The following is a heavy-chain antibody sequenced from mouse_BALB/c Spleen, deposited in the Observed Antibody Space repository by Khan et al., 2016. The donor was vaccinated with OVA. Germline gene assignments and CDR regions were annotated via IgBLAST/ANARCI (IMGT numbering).Heavy chain of an antibody. V-gene: IGHV5-6*01. CDR1: GFTFSTYG. J-gene: IGHJ3*01. CDR3: TRLAYYDGCEGFAY. Sequence: EVELVESGGDLVKPGGSLKLSCAASGFTFSTYGMSWVRQAPDKRLEWVATVITGGGYTNYPDSVKGRFTISRDNAKNTRDLQKIGLRSEDKAMFYYTRLAYYDGCEGFAYWGQGTLVTVSA. D-gene: IGHD1-1*01. CDR2: VITGGGYT.